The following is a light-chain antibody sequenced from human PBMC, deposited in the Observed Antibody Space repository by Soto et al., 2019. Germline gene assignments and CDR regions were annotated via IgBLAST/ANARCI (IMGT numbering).Light chain of an antibody. CDR2: AAS. CDR3: QQLFDSPTT. J-gene: IGKJ5*01. V-gene: IGKV1-9*01. CDR1: QVISTS. Sequence: DIQMTQSPSSLSASVGDRVTITCRASQVISTSLAWYQVKPGKAPKLLIYAASTLESGVPSRFSATVSGTEFSLTITSLQPEDFATYYCQQLFDSPTTFGRGTRLEIK.